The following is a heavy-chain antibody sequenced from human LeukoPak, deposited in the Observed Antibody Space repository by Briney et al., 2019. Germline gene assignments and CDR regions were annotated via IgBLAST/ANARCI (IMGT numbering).Heavy chain of an antibody. V-gene: IGHV1-18*01. CDR3: AATYYDILTGSDYFDY. J-gene: IGHJ4*02. Sequence: ASVTVSCKASGYTFTSYGISWVRQAPGQGLEWMGWISAYNGNTNYAQKLQGRVTMTTDTSTSTAYMELRSLRSDDTAVYYCAATYYDILTGSDYFDYWGQGTLVTVSS. D-gene: IGHD3-9*01. CDR1: GYTFTSYG. CDR2: ISAYNGNT.